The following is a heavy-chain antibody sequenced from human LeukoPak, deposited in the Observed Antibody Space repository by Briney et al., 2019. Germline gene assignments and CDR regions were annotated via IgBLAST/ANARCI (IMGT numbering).Heavy chain of an antibody. V-gene: IGHV1-2*02. CDR1: GYTFTGYY. CDR2: INPNSGGT. D-gene: IGHD3-16*02. CDR3: ARDRSMITFGGAIGRYYFDY. Sequence: ASVKVSCKASGYTFTGYYMHWVRQAPGQGLEWMGWINPNSGGTNYAQKFQGRVTMTRDTSISTAYMELSRLRSDDTAVYYCARDRSMITFGGAIGRYYFDYWGQGTLVTVSS. J-gene: IGHJ4*02.